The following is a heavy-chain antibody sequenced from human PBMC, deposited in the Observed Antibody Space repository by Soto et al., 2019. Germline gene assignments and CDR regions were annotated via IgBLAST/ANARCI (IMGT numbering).Heavy chain of an antibody. CDR2: IYYSGST. CDR3: ARVSRRGYYSVYYYYVGV. CDR1: APSTSSVCYY. Sequence: TLSLTCTVSAPSTSSVCYYWSWIRQHPGKGLEWIGYIYYSGSTYYNPTVKRRVTVSRDTSKNPLSLELRSVTAAATGASYCARVSRRGYYSVYYYYVGVWAKGTRVSVPS. V-gene: IGHV4-31*03. D-gene: IGHD3-3*01. J-gene: IGHJ6*03.